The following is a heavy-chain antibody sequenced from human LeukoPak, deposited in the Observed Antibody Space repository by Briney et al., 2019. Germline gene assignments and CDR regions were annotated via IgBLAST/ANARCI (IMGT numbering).Heavy chain of an antibody. D-gene: IGHD6-13*01. CDR3: AREGYSSSWDY. Sequence: GASVKVSCKASGYTFTSYGISWVRQAPGQGLEWMGGIIPIFGTANYAQKFQGRVTVTADESTSTAYMELSSLRSEDTAVYYCAREGYSSSWDYWGQGTLVTVSS. J-gene: IGHJ4*02. V-gene: IGHV1-69*13. CDR1: GYTFTSYG. CDR2: IIPIFGTA.